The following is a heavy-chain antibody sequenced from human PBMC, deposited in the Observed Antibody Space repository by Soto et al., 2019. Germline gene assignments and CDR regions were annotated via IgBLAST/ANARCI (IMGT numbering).Heavy chain of an antibody. D-gene: IGHD2-2*01. CDR3: AKPNLYCSSTSCYDY. CDR2: ITGGGGST. J-gene: IGHJ4*02. V-gene: IGHV3-23*01. CDR1: GFTFSSHA. Sequence: GVLRLSCAASGFTFSSHAMSWVRQAPGKGLEWVSVITGGGGSTYYADSVKGRFTISRDNSKNTLSLQMNSLRAEDTAVYYCAKPNLYCSSTSCYDYWGQGTLVTVSS.